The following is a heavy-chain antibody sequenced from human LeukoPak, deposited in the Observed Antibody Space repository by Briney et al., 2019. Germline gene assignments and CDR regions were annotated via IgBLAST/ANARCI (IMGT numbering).Heavy chain of an antibody. V-gene: IGHV3-23*01. D-gene: IGHD1-26*01. J-gene: IGHJ6*02. CDR2: IGASGDST. CDR3: GNIDRQFRGSYGMDV. CDR1: GFTFSSYA. Sequence: GGSLRLSCAASGFTFSSYAMSWVRQAPGKGLEWVSAIGASGDSTYYTDPVKGRFTISRDNSKNTLYLQMNSLRAEDTAVYYCGNIDRQFRGSYGMDVWGQGTTVTVSS.